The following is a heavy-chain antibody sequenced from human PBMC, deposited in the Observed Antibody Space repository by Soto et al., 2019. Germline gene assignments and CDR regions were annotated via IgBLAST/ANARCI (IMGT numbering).Heavy chain of an antibody. CDR1: GGSISSGGYY. Sequence: LSLTCTVSGGSISSGGYYWSWIRQHPGKGLEWIGYIYYSGSTYYNPSLKSRVTISVDTSKNQFSLKLSSVTAADTAVYYCARERFYDFWSGPPTGGMDVWGQGTTVTVSS. D-gene: IGHD3-3*01. V-gene: IGHV4-31*03. CDR2: IYYSGST. J-gene: IGHJ6*02. CDR3: ARERFYDFWSGPPTGGMDV.